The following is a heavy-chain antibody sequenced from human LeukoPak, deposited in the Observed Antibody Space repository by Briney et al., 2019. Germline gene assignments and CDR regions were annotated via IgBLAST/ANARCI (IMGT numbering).Heavy chain of an antibody. Sequence: SETLSLTCTVSGGSINSAGHYWSWIRQPAGKGLEWIGRIYTSGSTYYNPSLKSRVTISIDASRNQFSLNLSSVTAADTAVYYCASRSGGDYWGQGTLVTVSS. CDR1: GGSINSAGHY. J-gene: IGHJ4*02. V-gene: IGHV4-61*02. D-gene: IGHD3-10*01. CDR2: IYTSGST. CDR3: ASRSGGDY.